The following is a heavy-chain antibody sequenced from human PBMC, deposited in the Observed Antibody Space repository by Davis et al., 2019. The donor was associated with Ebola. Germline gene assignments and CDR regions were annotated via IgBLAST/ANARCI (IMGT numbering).Heavy chain of an antibody. D-gene: IGHD3-3*01. CDR1: GYTFTSYD. V-gene: IGHV1-2*06. J-gene: IGHJ4*02. CDR3: ASSITIFGVVDQYYFDY. CDR2: INPNSGGT. Sequence: ASVKVSCKASGYTFTSYDINWVRQAPGQGLEWMGRINPNSGGTNYAQKFQGRVTMTRDTSISTAYMELSSLRSEDTAVYYCASSITIFGVVDQYYFDYWGQGTLVTVSS.